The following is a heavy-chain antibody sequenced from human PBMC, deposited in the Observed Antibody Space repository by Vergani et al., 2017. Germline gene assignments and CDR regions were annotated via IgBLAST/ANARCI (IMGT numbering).Heavy chain of an antibody. J-gene: IGHJ4*02. D-gene: IGHD2-15*01. CDR3: ARGSCLGGSCYKPRFDY. CDR2: IHTSGST. Sequence: QVQLQESGPGLVKPSQTLSLTCTVSGGSINSHNYYWSWIRQPAGKGLEWIGRIHTSGSTNYNPSLKSRVTMSEDTSKNQFSLNLTSVTAADTAVSFCARGSCLGGSCYKPRFDYWGQGILVTVSS. V-gene: IGHV4-61*02. CDR1: GGSINSHNYY.